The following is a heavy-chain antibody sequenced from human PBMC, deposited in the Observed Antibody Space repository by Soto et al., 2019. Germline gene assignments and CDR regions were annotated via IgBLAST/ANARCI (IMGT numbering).Heavy chain of an antibody. CDR3: AKDSLYFDY. V-gene: IGHV3-23*01. CDR1: RFTFGSSP. J-gene: IGHJ4*02. Sequence: GGLVQPGGSLRLSCGASRFTFGSSPMSSVRQAPGKGLEWVSAISAGSDFIYYADSVKGRFTISRDNSKNTLYLQMTSLRAEDTAVYYCAKDSLYFDYWGQGILVTVSS. CDR2: ISAGSDFI.